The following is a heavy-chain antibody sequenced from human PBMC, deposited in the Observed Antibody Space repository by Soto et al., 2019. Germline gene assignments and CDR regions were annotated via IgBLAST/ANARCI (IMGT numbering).Heavy chain of an antibody. V-gene: IGHV5-51*01. CDR2: IYPGDSDT. CDR1: GYSFTSYW. J-gene: IGHJ6*02. D-gene: IGHD2-8*01. CDR3: ASHACTNGVCYYYYGMDV. Sequence: GESLKISCKGSGYSFTSYWIGWVRQMPGKGLEWMGIIYPGDSDTRYSPSFQGQVTISADKSISTAYLQWSSLKASDTAMYYCASHACTNGVCYYYYGMDVWGQGTTVTVSS.